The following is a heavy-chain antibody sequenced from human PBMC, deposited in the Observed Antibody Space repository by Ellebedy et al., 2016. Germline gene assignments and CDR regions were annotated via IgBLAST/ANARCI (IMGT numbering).Heavy chain of an antibody. Sequence: GGSLRLCXAASGFTFRSFGMHWVRQAPGKGLEWVAIIWYDGSNKYYADSVKGRFTISRDNSKNTLYLQVNSLRAEDTAVYYCARAGTTVTHRGAFDYWGQGTLVTVSS. CDR1: GFTFRSFG. D-gene: IGHD4-17*01. J-gene: IGHJ4*02. CDR2: IWYDGSNK. CDR3: ARAGTTVTHRGAFDY. V-gene: IGHV3-33*01.